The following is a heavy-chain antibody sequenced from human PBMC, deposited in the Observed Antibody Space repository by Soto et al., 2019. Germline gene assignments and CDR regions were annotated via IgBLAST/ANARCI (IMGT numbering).Heavy chain of an antibody. Sequence: GSLRLSCSASGFSFTNFAMSWVRQAPGKGLEWVAGIGASGDITWYADSVKGRLSISRDNSKNTLYLQLNSLRFEDTAVYYCAKDDFTDRGDDYFDYWGPGTLVTVSS. D-gene: IGHD2-21*02. V-gene: IGHV3-23*01. CDR1: GFSFTNFA. J-gene: IGHJ4*02. CDR2: IGASGDIT. CDR3: AKDDFTDRGDDYFDY.